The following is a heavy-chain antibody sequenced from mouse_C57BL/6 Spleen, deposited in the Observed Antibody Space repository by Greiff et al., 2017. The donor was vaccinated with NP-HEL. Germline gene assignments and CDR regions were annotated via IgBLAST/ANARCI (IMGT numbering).Heavy chain of an antibody. CDR2: LYPGSGNT. V-gene: IGHV1-76*01. D-gene: IGHD1-1*01. CDR3: AREAYGSSYVGDY. CDR1: GYTFTDYY. Sequence: QVQLQQSGAELVRPGASVKLSCKASGYTFTDYYINWVKQRPGQGLEWIARLYPGSGNTYYNEKFKGKATLTAEKSSSTAYMQLSSLTSEDSAVYFCAREAYGSSYVGDYWGQGTTLTVSS. J-gene: IGHJ2*01.